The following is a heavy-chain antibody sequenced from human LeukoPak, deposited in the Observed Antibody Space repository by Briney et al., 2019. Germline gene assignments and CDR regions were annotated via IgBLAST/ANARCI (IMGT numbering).Heavy chain of an antibody. CDR3: AKGHGRLLWFGELLSEVYFDY. D-gene: IGHD3-10*01. J-gene: IGHJ4*02. V-gene: IGHV3-30*18. CDR2: ISYDGSNK. Sequence: GGSLRLSCAASGFTFSSYGMHWVRQAPGKGLEWVAVISYDGSNKYYADSVKGRFTNSRDNSKNTPYPQMNSLRAEDTAVYYCAKGHGRLLWFGELLSEVYFDYWGQGTLVTVSS. CDR1: GFTFSSYG.